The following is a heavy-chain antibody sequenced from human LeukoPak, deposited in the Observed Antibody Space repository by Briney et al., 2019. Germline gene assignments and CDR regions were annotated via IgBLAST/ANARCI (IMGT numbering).Heavy chain of an antibody. CDR3: ARDARYGGKPFDY. D-gene: IGHD4-23*01. V-gene: IGHV1-46*01. CDR2: INPSSGST. CDR1: GYTFTSYY. J-gene: IGHJ4*02. Sequence: ASVRVSCAASGYTFTSYYMHWVRQAPGQGLEWMGLINPSSGSTSYAQKFQGRVTMTRDTSTSTLYMELSSLRSEDTAVYYCARDARYGGKPFDYWGEGTLVTVSS.